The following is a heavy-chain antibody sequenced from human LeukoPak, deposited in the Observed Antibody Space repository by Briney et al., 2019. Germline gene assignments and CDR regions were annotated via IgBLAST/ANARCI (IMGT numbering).Heavy chain of an antibody. D-gene: IGHD3-10*01. CDR3: ARGESLGC. V-gene: IGHV3-48*02. CDR2: ISGSSSII. CDR1: GFTFSSYT. Sequence: GGSLRLSCAASGFTFSSYTMNWVRQAPGKGLEWVSYISGSSSIIYYADSVKGRFTISKDNAKNSLYLQMNSLRDEDTAVYYCARGESLGCWGQGTLVTVSS. J-gene: IGHJ4*02.